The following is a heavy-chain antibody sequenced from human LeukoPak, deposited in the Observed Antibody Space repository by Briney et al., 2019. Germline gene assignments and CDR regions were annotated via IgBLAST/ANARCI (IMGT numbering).Heavy chain of an antibody. CDR2: INHSGST. D-gene: IGHD3-10*01. Sequence: SETLSLTCAVYGGSFSGYYWSWIRQPPGKGLEWIGEINHSGSTNYNPSLKSRVTMSVDTSKNQFSLKLSSVTVADTAVYYCARDLRVYYGSGSYPTGANYCYYMDVWGKGTTVTISS. CDR1: GGSFSGYY. J-gene: IGHJ6*03. CDR3: ARDLRVYYGSGSYPTGANYCYYMDV. V-gene: IGHV4-34*01.